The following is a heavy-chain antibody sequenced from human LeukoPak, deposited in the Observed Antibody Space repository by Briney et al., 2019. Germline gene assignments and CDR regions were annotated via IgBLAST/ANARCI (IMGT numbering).Heavy chain of an antibody. D-gene: IGHD3-3*01. CDR2: INHSGST. Sequence: KSSETLSLTCAVYGGSFSGYYWSWIRQPPGKGLEWIGEINHSGSTNYNPSLKSRVTVSVDTSKNQFSLKLSSVTAADTAVYYCARGGIFGVVKKIKNYFDYWGQGTLVTVSS. CDR1: GGSFSGYY. CDR3: ARGGIFGVVKKIKNYFDY. J-gene: IGHJ4*02. V-gene: IGHV4-34*01.